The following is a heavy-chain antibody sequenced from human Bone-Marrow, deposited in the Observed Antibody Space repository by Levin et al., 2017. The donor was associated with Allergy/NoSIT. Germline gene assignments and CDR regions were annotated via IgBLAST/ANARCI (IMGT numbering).Heavy chain of an antibody. J-gene: IGHJ5*02. CDR3: ARGLDQTSGGWYSGHTSFDP. CDR1: CGSFRDSY. Sequence: SQTLSLPCAVYCGSFRDSYWTWIRQPQCKGLDWIGDINQSGRTHYNPSLKTRVTISLDTSKDQFSLKLTSVTAADTAVFYCARGLDQTSGGWYSGHTSFDPWGQGVLVTVSS. CDR2: INQSGRT. V-gene: IGHV4-34*01. D-gene: IGHD6-19*01.